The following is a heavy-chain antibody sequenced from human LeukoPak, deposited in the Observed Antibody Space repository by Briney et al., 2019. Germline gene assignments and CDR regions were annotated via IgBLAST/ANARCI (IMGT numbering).Heavy chain of an antibody. CDR2: INNDGSST. D-gene: IGHD4-11*01. J-gene: IGHJ4*02. V-gene: IGHV3-74*01. CDR3: ARSNHGCRDY. CDR1: GFTFSSYW. Sequence: AGGSLRLSWAASGFTFSSYWMHWVRQAPGKGLVWVSRINNDGSSTPYADSVKGRFTISRDNAKNTLYLQMNSLRAEDTAVYYCARSNHGCRDYWGQGTLVTVSS.